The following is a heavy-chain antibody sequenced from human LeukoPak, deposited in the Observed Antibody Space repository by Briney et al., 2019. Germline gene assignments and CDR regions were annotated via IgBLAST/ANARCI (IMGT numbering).Heavy chain of an antibody. V-gene: IGHV1-18*04. CDR3: ARDGDGGVVAAYYYYYYGMDV. CDR1: GYTFTSYG. CDR2: ISAYNGNT. D-gene: IGHD2-15*01. Sequence: ASVKVSCKASGYTFTSYGISWVRQAPGQGLEWMGWISAYNGNTNYAQKLQGRVTMTTDTSTSTAYMELRSLRSHDTAVYYCARDGDGGVVAAYYYYYYGMDVWGKGTTVTVSS. J-gene: IGHJ6*04.